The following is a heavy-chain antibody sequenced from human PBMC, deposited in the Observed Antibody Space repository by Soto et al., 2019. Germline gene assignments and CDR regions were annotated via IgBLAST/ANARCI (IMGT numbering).Heavy chain of an antibody. CDR3: ARGGHYYDSSGYLYFDY. J-gene: IGHJ4*02. V-gene: IGHV3-21*01. CDR2: ISSSSSYI. D-gene: IGHD3-22*01. Sequence: EVQLVESGGGLVKPGGSLRLSCAASGFTFSSYSMNWVRQAPGKGLEWVSSISSSSSYIYYADSVKGRFTISRDNAKNSLYLQMNSLRAEDTAVYYCARGGHYYDSSGYLYFDYWGQGTLVTVSS. CDR1: GFTFSSYS.